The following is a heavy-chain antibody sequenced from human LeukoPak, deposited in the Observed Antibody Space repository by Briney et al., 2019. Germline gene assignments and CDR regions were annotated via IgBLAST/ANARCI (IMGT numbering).Heavy chain of an antibody. CDR3: AKGMQYCTNGVCYTPFDY. D-gene: IGHD2-8*01. Sequence: GGSLRLSCAASGFTFSSYAMSWVRQAPGKGLEWVSAISGSGGSTYYADSVKGRFTISRDNSKNTLYLQMNSLRAEDTAAYYCAKGMQYCTNGVCYTPFDYWGQGTLVTVSS. V-gene: IGHV3-23*01. CDR2: ISGSGGST. CDR1: GFTFSSYA. J-gene: IGHJ4*02.